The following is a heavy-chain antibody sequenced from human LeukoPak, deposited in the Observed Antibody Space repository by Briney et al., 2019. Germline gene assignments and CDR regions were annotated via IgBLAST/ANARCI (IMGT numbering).Heavy chain of an antibody. V-gene: IGHV4-4*09. CDR2: IYTTGRT. J-gene: IGHJ3*02. CDR1: GGPIGGDY. CDR3: GKILGSGVWYGFDI. Sequence: AETLSLTCSGSGGPIGGDYWSWIRQPPGKALEWIGYIYTTGRTNSTPSLKRRVPISVDTSKDQFSLKLNSVTAADTAVYYCGKILGSGVWYGFDIWGQGTMVTVSS. D-gene: IGHD2-21*01.